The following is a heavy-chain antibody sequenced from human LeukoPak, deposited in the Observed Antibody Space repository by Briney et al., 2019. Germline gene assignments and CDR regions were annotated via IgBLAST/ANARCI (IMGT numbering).Heavy chain of an antibody. CDR2: VYYSGST. J-gene: IGHJ4*02. Sequence: SETLSLTCTVSGGSISSYYWSWIRQPPGKGLEWIGNVYYSGSTNYKSSLKSRVSISVDTSKNQFSLKLSSVTTADTAVYYCARRRVGVVRGAIFDYWGQGTLVTVSS. D-gene: IGHD3-10*01. V-gene: IGHV4-59*08. CDR3: ARRRVGVVRGAIFDY. CDR1: GGSISSYY.